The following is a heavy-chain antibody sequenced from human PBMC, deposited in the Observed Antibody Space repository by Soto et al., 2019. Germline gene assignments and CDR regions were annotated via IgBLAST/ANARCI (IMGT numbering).Heavy chain of an antibody. D-gene: IGHD3-22*01. CDR2: INPSGGST. V-gene: IGHV1-46*01. CDR3: ARDSSGRNNWFDP. CDR1: GYTFTIYY. J-gene: IGHJ5*02. Sequence: ASVKVSCKASGYTFTIYYMHWVGQAPGQGLEWMGIINPSGGSTSYAQKFQGRVTMTRDTSTSTVYMELSSLRSEDTAVYYCARDSSGRNNWFDPWGQGTLVTVSS.